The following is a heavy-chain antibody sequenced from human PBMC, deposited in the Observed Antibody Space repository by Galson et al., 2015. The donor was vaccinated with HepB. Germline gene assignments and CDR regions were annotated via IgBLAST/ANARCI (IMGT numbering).Heavy chain of an antibody. CDR2: ISYGGSNT. V-gene: IGHV3-23*01. CDR3: AKALYSSGWFPGY. J-gene: IGHJ4*02. CDR1: GFTFSSYA. Sequence: SLRLSCAASGFTFSSYAMNWVRQAPGKGLEWVSSISYGGSNTYYADSVKGRFTISRDNSKNTLYLQLNSLRAEDTATYHCAKALYSSGWFPGYWGQGTLVTVSS. D-gene: IGHD6-19*01.